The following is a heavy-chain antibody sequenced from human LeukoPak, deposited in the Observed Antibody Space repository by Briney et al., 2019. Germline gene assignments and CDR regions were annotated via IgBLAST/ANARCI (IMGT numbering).Heavy chain of an antibody. CDR3: ARDRGYYDSSGSFDY. CDR1: GFTLSSYS. V-gene: IGHV3-21*01. CDR2: ISSSSSYI. Sequence: GGSLRLSFAASGFTLSSYSMYWVRQPPGKGLDWVSSISSSSSYIYYADSVKGRFTISRDNAKNSLYLQMNSLRAEDTAVYYCARDRGYYDSSGSFDYWGQGTLVTVSS. D-gene: IGHD3-22*01. J-gene: IGHJ4*02.